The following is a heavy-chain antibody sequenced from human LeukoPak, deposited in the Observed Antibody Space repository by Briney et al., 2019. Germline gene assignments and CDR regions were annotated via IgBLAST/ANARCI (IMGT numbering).Heavy chain of an antibody. CDR1: GFTFRSYA. J-gene: IGHJ6*02. CDR2: STGSGGTT. V-gene: IGHV3-23*01. Sequence: GGSLRLSCAASGFTFRSYAMTWVRQAPGRGLEWVSASTGSGGTTYYADPVMGRFIISRDNPKNTLYLQMNSLRAEDTAVYYCAKLQSDGLRTYYGMDVWGQGTTVTVSS. CDR3: AKLQSDGLRTYYGMDV. D-gene: IGHD4-17*01.